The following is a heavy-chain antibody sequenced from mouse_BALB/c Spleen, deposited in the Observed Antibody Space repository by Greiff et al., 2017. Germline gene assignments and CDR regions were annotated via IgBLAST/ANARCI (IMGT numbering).Heavy chain of an antibody. CDR2: IYPGDGDT. J-gene: IGHJ1*01. Sequence: QVQLKQSGAELARPGASVKLSCKASGYTFTSYWMQWVKQRPGQGLEWIGAIYPGDGDTRYTQKFKGKATLTADKSSSTAYMQLSSLASEDSAVYYCARSTTVVDFDVWGEGTTVTVSS. CDR1: GYTFTSYW. CDR3: ARSTTVVDFDV. V-gene: IGHV1-87*01. D-gene: IGHD1-1*01.